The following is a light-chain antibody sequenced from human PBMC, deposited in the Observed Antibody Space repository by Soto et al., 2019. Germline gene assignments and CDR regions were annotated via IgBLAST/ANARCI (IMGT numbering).Light chain of an antibody. V-gene: IGKV3-20*01. CDR1: LYRSSK. CDR2: GAS. J-gene: IGKJ5*01. Sequence: IELAQGPSRQSVSPRQRDTHSCSARLYRSSKLAWYQQKPGQAPRLLIYGASTRAAGIPDRFSGIWSGTDFTLTISGLEPEVLALYSCQQVMGPPCAFGQGTRLEIK. CDR3: QQVMGPPCA.